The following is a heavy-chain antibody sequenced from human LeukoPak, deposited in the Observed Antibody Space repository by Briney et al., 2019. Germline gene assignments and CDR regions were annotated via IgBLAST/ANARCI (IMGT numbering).Heavy chain of an antibody. CDR1: GFTFTSYW. J-gene: IGHJ6*02. D-gene: IGHD3-22*01. Sequence: GGSLRLSCATSGFTFTSYWMQWGRQARGRGLVWGARITFETRTSYAASVKGRFTITRDNGKNTVYLQMNGLRAEDTGVYYCARDGPDDSGEFYYSFNGLDVWGQGTTV. V-gene: IGHV3-74*01. CDR2: ITFETRT. CDR3: ARDGPDDSGEFYYSFNGLDV.